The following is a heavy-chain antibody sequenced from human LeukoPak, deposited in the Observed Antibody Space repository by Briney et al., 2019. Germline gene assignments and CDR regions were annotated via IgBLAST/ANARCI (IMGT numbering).Heavy chain of an antibody. CDR2: INPNSGGT. CDR1: GYTFTGYY. D-gene: IGHD2-2*01. J-gene: IGHJ5*02. Sequence: GASVKVSCKASGYTFTGYYMHWVRQAPGQGLEWMVWINPNSGGTNYAQKFQGRVTMTRDTSISTAYMELSRLRSDDTAVYYCARAPYGDIVVVPAGDWFDPWGQGTLVTVSS. V-gene: IGHV1-2*02. CDR3: ARAPYGDIVVVPAGDWFDP.